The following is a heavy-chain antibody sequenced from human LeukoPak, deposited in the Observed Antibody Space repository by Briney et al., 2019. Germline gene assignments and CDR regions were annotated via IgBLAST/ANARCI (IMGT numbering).Heavy chain of an antibody. CDR2: IFYSGST. CDR3: ARGVYSSSWPIFDY. V-gene: IGHV4-39*07. J-gene: IGHJ4*02. CDR1: GGSISTSNYY. D-gene: IGHD6-13*01. Sequence: SETLSLTCTVSGGSISTSNYYWGWIRQPPGKGLEWIGNIFYSGSTYYSPSLRSRVTIPLDTSRNQFSLKLNSVIATDTAVYYCARGVYSSSWPIFDYWGQGTLVTVSS.